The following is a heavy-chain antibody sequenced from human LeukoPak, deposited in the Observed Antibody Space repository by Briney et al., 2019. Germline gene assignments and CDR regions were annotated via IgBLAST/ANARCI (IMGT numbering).Heavy chain of an antibody. V-gene: IGHV1-18*01. J-gene: IGHJ6*02. D-gene: IGHD3-22*01. CDR1: GYTFTSYG. CDR2: ISAYNGNT. Sequence: GASVKVSCKASGYTFTSYGISWVRQAPGQGLEWMGWISAYNGNTNYAQKLQGRVTMTTDTSTSTAYMELRSLRSDDTAVYYCAGLTYYYDSSGYPDYYYYGMDVWGQGTTVTVSS. CDR3: AGLTYYYDSSGYPDYYYYGMDV.